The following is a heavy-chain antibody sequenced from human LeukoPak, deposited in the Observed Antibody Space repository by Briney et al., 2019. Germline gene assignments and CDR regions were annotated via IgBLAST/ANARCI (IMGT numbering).Heavy chain of an antibody. V-gene: IGHV3-23*01. CDR3: AKDTSLRHYDYVWGSSPAFDY. D-gene: IGHD3-16*01. J-gene: IGHJ4*02. Sequence: GGSLRLSCAASGFTLSSYAMSWVRQGPGKGLEWVSAISVSGNTYHADSVKGRFTISRDSSKNTLYLQMNSLRAEDTAVYYCAKDTSLRHYDYVWGSSPAFDYWGQGTLVTVSS. CDR2: ISVSGNT. CDR1: GFTLSSYA.